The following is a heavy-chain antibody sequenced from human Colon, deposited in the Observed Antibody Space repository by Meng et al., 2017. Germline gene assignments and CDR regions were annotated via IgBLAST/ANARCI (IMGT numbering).Heavy chain of an antibody. CDR1: GDSITYDNW. D-gene: IGHD3-22*01. V-gene: IGHV4-4*02. Sequence: QVHLQEAGPGLVKPSGTLSLTCAVSGDSITYDNWWSWRRQPPGKGLEWIGEIHHGRGTNYNPALRSRVTFSLDKSRNQLSLTLTSVTAADTAVYYCARNGFYSLGYWGPGALVTVSS. CDR3: ARNGFYSLGY. CDR2: IHHGRGT. J-gene: IGHJ4*02.